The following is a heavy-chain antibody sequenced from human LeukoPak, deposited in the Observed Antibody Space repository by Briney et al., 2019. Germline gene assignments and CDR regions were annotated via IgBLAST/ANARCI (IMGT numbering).Heavy chain of an antibody. D-gene: IGHD3-3*01. J-gene: IGHJ4*02. Sequence: GGSLRLSCAASGFTFSDYYMSWIRQAPGKGLEWVSYISSSGSTTYYADSVKGRFTISRDNAKNSPYLQMNSLRAEDTAVYYCARDRLRIFGVVTYMFDYWGQGTLVTVSS. CDR2: ISSSGSTT. V-gene: IGHV3-11*01. CDR3: ARDRLRIFGVVTYMFDY. CDR1: GFTFSDYY.